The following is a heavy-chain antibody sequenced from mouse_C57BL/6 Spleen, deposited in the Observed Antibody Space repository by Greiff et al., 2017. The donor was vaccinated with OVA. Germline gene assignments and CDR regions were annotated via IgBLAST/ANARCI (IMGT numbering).Heavy chain of an antibody. J-gene: IGHJ2*01. CDR1: GFNIKDDY. V-gene: IGHV14-4*01. D-gene: IGHD1-1*01. Sequence: VQLKESGAELVRPGASVKLSCTASGFNIKDDYMHWVKQRPEQGLEWIGWIDPENGDTEYASKFQGKATITADTSSNTAYLQLSSLTSEDTAVYYGSTVYDDGSSYVYWGQGTTLTVSA. CDR2: IDPENGDT. CDR3: STVYDDGSSYVY.